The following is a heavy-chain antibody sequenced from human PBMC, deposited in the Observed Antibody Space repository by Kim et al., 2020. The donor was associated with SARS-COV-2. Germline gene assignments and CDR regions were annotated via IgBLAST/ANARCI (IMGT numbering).Heavy chain of an antibody. CDR1: GGSFNGYY. J-gene: IGHJ6*02. CDR2: ISHSGKT. Sequence: SETLSLTCALFGGSFNGYYWAWIRQPPGKGLEWIGDISHSGKTNYNASAKSRVTIVLDTSKNQFSLKLDSVTVADTGVFYCARVGYTYGPYYGMDVWGQGTTVTVSS. D-gene: IGHD5-12*01. CDR3: ARVGYTYGPYYGMDV. V-gene: IGHV4-34*01.